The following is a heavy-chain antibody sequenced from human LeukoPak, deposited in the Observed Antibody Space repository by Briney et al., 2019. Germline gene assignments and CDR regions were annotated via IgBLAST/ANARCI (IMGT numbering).Heavy chain of an antibody. Sequence: PGRSLRLSCAASGFTFSSYGMHWVRQAPGKGLEWVAVISYDGSNKYYADSVKGRFTISRDNSKNTLYLQMNSLRAEDTAVYYCAKDLSRGLVVASRGIDYWGQGTLVTVSS. CDR1: GFTFSSYG. D-gene: IGHD1-14*01. CDR3: AKDLSRGLVVASRGIDY. J-gene: IGHJ4*02. V-gene: IGHV3-30*18. CDR2: ISYDGSNK.